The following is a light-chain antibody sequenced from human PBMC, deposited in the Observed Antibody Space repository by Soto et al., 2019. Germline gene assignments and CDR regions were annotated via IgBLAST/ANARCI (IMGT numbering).Light chain of an antibody. J-gene: IGLJ2*01. V-gene: IGLV2-14*01. CDR1: SSDVGGYNY. CDR2: DVS. CDR3: SSYTSSSTYGV. Sequence: QSALTQPASVSGSPGQSITISCTGTSSDVGGYNYVSWYQQHPGKAPKLMIYDVSNRPSGLSNRFSGSKSGNTASLTISGLQAEDEADYYCSSYTSSSTYGVFGGGTKLTVL.